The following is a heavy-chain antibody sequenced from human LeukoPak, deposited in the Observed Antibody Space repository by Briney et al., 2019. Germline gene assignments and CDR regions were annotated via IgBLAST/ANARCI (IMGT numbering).Heavy chain of an antibody. CDR3: ARDCGGDCRTDYYYYYMDV. D-gene: IGHD2-21*02. V-gene: IGHV3-20*04. CDR2: INWNGGST. CDR1: GFTFDDYG. J-gene: IGHJ6*03. Sequence: GGSLRLSCAASGFTFDDYGMSWVRHAPGKGVEWVSGINWNGGSTGYADSAKGRFTISRDNAKNSLYLQMNSLRAEDTALYYCARDCGGDCRTDYYYYYMDVWGKGTTVTVSS.